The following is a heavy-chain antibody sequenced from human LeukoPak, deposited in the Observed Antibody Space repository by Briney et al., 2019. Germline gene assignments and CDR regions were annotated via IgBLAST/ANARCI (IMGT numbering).Heavy chain of an antibody. Sequence: GGSLRLSCAASGFTFSSDAMSWVRQAPGKGLEWVSAISGSGGSTYYADSVKGRFTISRDNSKNTLYLQMNSLRAEDTAVYYCAKDRSCSSTSCYAYYYYYYGMDVWGQGTTVTVSS. CDR2: ISGSGGST. CDR3: AKDRSCSSTSCYAYYYYYYGMDV. V-gene: IGHV3-23*01. J-gene: IGHJ6*02. CDR1: GFTFSSDA. D-gene: IGHD2-2*01.